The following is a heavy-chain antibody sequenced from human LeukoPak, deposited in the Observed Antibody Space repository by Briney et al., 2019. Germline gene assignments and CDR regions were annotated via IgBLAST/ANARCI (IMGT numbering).Heavy chain of an antibody. Sequence: GDSVKVSCKASGYRFSGYNMHWVRQAPGQGLEWMGRISPSSGGTIYAQKFQGRVTISSDTSITTAYMELSGLTSDDTAVYYCVRGGSGWHFWGPGTLVTVSS. CDR1: GYRFSGYN. J-gene: IGHJ4*02. V-gene: IGHV1-2*06. CDR3: VRGGSGWHF. CDR2: ISPSSGGT. D-gene: IGHD6-19*01.